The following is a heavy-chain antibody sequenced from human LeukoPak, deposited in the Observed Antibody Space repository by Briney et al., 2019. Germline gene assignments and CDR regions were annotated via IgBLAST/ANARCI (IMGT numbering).Heavy chain of an antibody. V-gene: IGHV4-39*01. Sequence: PSETLSLTCTVSGGSISSSSDYWGWIRQPPGKGLEWIGRIRYSGKTYYNPSLKSRVTMSVDTSKSQFSLRLCSVTAADTAVYFCARHYYDSSGYRREYYFDHWGQGTLVTVSS. CDR1: GGSISSSSDY. J-gene: IGHJ4*02. D-gene: IGHD3-22*01. CDR2: IRYSGKT. CDR3: ARHYYDSSGYRREYYFDH.